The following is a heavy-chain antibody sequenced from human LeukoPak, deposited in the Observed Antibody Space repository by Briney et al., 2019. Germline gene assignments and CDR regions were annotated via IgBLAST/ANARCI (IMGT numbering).Heavy chain of an antibody. Sequence: GGSLRLSCAASGFTFSSYWMSWVRQAPGKGLEWVANVKQDGSEKYYVDSVKGRFTISSDNAKNSLYLQMNSLRAEDTAVYYCARDTHYYDSSGYYPYYFDYWGQGTLVTVSS. D-gene: IGHD3-22*01. CDR3: ARDTHYYDSSGYYPYYFDY. V-gene: IGHV3-7*01. CDR1: GFTFSSYW. CDR2: VKQDGSEK. J-gene: IGHJ4*02.